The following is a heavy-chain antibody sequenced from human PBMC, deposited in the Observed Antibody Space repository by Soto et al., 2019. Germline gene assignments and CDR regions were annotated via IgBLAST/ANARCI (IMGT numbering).Heavy chain of an antibody. V-gene: IGHV3-11*01. CDR2: ISGSGTNI. D-gene: IGHD2-21*02. J-gene: IGHJ4*02. Sequence: GGSLRLACSASGFSFSDYYMTGVRQAPGKGLEWISYISGSGTNIYYAESVEGRFTISRDNARNSVHLQMNDLRGGDTARYFCAKMRRTDSYDPLFFRGQGTLVTVSS. CDR1: GFSFSDYY. CDR3: AKMRRTDSYDPLFF.